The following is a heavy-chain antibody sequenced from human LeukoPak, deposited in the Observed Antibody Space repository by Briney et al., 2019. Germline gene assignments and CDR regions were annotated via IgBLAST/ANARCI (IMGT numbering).Heavy chain of an antibody. CDR3: ARRTVRGVTSY. J-gene: IGHJ4*02. CDR2: INHSGST. Sequence: SETLSLTCAVYGGSFSGYYWSWIRQPPGKGLEWIGEINHSGSTNYNPSLKSRVTISVDTSKNQFSLKLSSVTAADTAVYYCARRTVRGVTSYWGQGTLVTVSS. V-gene: IGHV4-34*01. CDR1: GGSFSGYY. D-gene: IGHD3-10*01.